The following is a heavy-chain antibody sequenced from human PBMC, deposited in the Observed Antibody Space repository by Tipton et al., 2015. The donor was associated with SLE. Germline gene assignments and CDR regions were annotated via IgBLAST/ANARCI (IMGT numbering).Heavy chain of an antibody. CDR1: GGSISSSDYY. CDR2: IYYTGST. Sequence: TLSLTCTVSGGSISSSDYYWSWIRQPPGKGLEWIGYIYYTGSTYYNPSLKSRVTISVDTSKNQFSLKLTSVTAADTAVYYCARTPEGAFDIWGQGTMVTVSS. D-gene: IGHD1-14*01. CDR3: ARTPEGAFDI. V-gene: IGHV4-30-4*01. J-gene: IGHJ3*02.